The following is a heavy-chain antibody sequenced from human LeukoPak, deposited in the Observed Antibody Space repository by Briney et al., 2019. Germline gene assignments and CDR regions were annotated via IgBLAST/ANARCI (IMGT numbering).Heavy chain of an antibody. CDR1: GGSFSGYY. CDR3: ARDLDGFEY. Sequence: PSETLSLTCAVYGGSFSGYYWSWIRQPPGKGLEWIGEINHSGSTNYNPSLKSRVTISVDTSKNQFSLKLSSVTAADTAVYYCARDLDGFEYWGQGTLVTVSS. J-gene: IGHJ4*02. CDR2: INHSGST. V-gene: IGHV4-34*01.